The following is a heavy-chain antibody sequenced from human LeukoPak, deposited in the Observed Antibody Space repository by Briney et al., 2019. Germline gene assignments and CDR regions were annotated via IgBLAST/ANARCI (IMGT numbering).Heavy chain of an antibody. J-gene: IGHJ4*02. CDR1: GGSISSSSYY. CDR2: IYYSGST. Sequence: SETLSLTCTVSGGSISSSSYYWGWIRQPPGKGLEWIGSIYYSGSTYYNPSLKSRVTISVDTSENQFSLKVSSVTAADTAVYYCARHKANWNDVDYWGQGTLVTVSS. CDR3: ARHKANWNDVDY. V-gene: IGHV4-39*01. D-gene: IGHD1-1*01.